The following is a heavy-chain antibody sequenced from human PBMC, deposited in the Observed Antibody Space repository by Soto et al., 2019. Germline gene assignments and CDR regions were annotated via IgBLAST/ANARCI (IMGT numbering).Heavy chain of an antibody. J-gene: IGHJ4*02. CDR1: GFTFSTYS. D-gene: IGHD1-26*01. V-gene: IGHV3-21*01. CDR2: IDSSTTDK. Sequence: EVQLVESGGGLVKPGGSLRLSCAASGFTFSTYSLNWVRQAPGKGLEWVSSIDSSTTDKYYADSVKGRFTISRDNAKNSLYLQMNSLRVDDTAVYYWARDLARGPKWFDYWGQGTLVTVSS. CDR3: ARDLARGPKWFDY.